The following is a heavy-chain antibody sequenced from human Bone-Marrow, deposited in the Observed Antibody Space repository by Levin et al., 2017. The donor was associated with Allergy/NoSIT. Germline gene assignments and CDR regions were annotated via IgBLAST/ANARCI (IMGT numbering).Heavy chain of an antibody. D-gene: IGHD6-13*01. J-gene: IGHJ6*04. V-gene: IGHV3-33*06. CDR1: GFTFRNYG. CDR2: LWFDGSDK. Sequence: GESLKISCAASGFTFRNYGMHWVRQAPGKGLEWVATLWFDGSDKYYSDSVKGRFTISRDNAKNTLYLQLNSLRAEDTAVYYCAKDERVAGTDYYYFHMDVWGKGTSVAVSS. CDR3: AKDERVAGTDYYYFHMDV.